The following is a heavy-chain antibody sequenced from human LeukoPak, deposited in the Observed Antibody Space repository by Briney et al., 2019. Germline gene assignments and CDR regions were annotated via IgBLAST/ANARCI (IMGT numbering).Heavy chain of an antibody. CDR1: GGSFSGYY. V-gene: IGHV4-34*01. D-gene: IGHD6-13*01. CDR3: ARVRQQLARGVCDY. CDR2: IYYSGST. Sequence: SETLSLTCAVYGGSFSGYYWSWIRQPPGKGLEWIGSIYYSGSTYYNPSLKSRVTISVDTSKNQFSLKLSSVTAADTAVYYCARVRQQLARGVCDYWGQGTLVTVSS. J-gene: IGHJ4*02.